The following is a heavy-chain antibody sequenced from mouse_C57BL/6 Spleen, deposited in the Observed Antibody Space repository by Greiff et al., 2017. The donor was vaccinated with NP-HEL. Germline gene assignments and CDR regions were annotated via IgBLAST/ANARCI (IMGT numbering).Heavy chain of an antibody. CDR2: ISGGGGNT. D-gene: IGHD2-2*01. CDR1: GFTFSSYT. J-gene: IGHJ2*01. Sequence: DVKLVESGGGLVKPGGSLKLSCAASGFTFSSYTMSWVRQTPEKRLEWVATISGGGGNTYYPDSVKGRSTISRDNASNTLYLQMSSLRSEDTALYYCARQRVTYYFDYWGQGTTLTVSS. CDR3: ARQRVTYYFDY. V-gene: IGHV5-9*01.